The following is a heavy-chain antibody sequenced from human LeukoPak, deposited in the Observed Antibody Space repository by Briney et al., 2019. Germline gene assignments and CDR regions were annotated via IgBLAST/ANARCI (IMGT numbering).Heavy chain of an antibody. Sequence: GGSLRLSCAASGFTFSSYCMHWVRQAPGKGLVWVSRINSDSSSTHYADSVKGRFTISRDNAKNTLYLQMNSLRADGTALYCSTREGVYYYDSSGFHCPSPYYYYYYMDVWGKGTTVTVCS. V-gene: IGHV3-74*01. J-gene: IGHJ6*03. CDR3: TREGVYYYDSSGFHCPSPYYYYYYMDV. D-gene: IGHD3-22*01. CDR1: GFTFSSYC. CDR2: INSDSSST.